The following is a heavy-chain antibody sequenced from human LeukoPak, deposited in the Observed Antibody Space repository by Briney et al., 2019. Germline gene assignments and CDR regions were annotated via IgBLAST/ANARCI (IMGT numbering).Heavy chain of an antibody. D-gene: IGHD6-13*01. Sequence: PGGSLRLSCAASGFLFSSNNMNWVRQAPGKGLEWIASINSCSTYIYYADSVKGRFTISRDNTKNSLYLQMHSLRDEGTGVYYCVRIAIAAPGIISYWGQGTLVTVSS. CDR3: VRIAIAAPGIISY. V-gene: IGHV3-21*01. J-gene: IGHJ4*02. CDR1: GFLFSSNN. CDR2: INSCSTYI.